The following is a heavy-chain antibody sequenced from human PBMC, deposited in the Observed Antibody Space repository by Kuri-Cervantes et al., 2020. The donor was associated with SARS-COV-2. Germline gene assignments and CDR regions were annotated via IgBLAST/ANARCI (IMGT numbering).Heavy chain of an antibody. CDR2: IAAYSGDT. CDR1: GYTFTSYD. CDR3: ATAKGGSYISAFDI. V-gene: IGHV1-18*01. D-gene: IGHD1-26*01. J-gene: IGHJ3*02. Sequence: ASVKVSCKASGYTFTSYDINWVRQATGQGLEWMGWIAAYSGDTKYAQKFQGRVTLATDTLASTAYMELSSLRSEDTAVYYCATAKGGSYISAFDIWGQGTMVTVSS.